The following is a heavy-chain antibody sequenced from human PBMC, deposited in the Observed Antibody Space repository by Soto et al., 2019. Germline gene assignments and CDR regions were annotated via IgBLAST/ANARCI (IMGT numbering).Heavy chain of an antibody. Sequence: PGGSLRLSCAASGFTFSSYGMHWVRQAPGKGLEWVAVIWYDGSNKYYADSVKGRFTISRDNSKNTLYLQMNSLRAEDTAVYYCARVLFDWPPIYGMDVWGQGTTVTVSS. CDR1: GFTFSSYG. D-gene: IGHD3-9*01. CDR2: IWYDGSNK. V-gene: IGHV3-33*01. CDR3: ARVLFDWPPIYGMDV. J-gene: IGHJ6*02.